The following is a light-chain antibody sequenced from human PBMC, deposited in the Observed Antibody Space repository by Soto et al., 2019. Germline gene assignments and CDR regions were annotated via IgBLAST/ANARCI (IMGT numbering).Light chain of an antibody. V-gene: IGLV2-11*01. J-gene: IGLJ1*01. CDR1: SSDIGGYNY. CDR3: CSYAGSYTHV. Sequence: QSALTQPRSVSGSPGQSVTICCTGTSSDIGGYNYVSWYQQHPGKAPKLMIYDVIKRPSGVPDRFSGSKSGNTASLTIYGLQAEDEADYYCCSYAGSYTHVFGTGTKLTV. CDR2: DVI.